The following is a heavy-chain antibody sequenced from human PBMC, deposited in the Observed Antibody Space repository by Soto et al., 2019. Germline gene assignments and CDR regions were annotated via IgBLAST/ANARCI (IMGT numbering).Heavy chain of an antibody. CDR1: GYTFTSYG. CDR3: GGDSPPPRE. J-gene: IGHJ4*02. Sequence: QVQLVQSGAEVKKPGASVKVSCKASGYTFTSYGISWVRQAPGQGLEWMGWISAYNGNTNYAQKLQGRVTMTTDTPTSQASMGWGSLGLNATAWYSWGGDSPPPREWGQGTLVTVSS. CDR2: ISAYNGNT. V-gene: IGHV1-18*01.